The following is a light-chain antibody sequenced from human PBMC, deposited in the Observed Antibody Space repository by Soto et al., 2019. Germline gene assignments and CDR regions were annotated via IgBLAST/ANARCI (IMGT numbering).Light chain of an antibody. J-gene: IGKJ5*01. V-gene: IGKV3D-15*01. CDR2: DAS. Sequence: EIVMTQSPATLSVSPGERVTLSCRASQSVKGFLAWYQHKPGQAPRLLIYDASTRATGIPARFSGSRSGTEFTLTISSLQSVDFAVYYCQQYDNWPITFGQGTRLEIK. CDR1: QSVKGF. CDR3: QQYDNWPIT.